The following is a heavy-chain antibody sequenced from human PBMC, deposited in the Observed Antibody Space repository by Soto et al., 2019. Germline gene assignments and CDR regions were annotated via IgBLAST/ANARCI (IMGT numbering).Heavy chain of an antibody. Sequence: GGSLRLSCAASGFTFSSYWMHWVRQAPGKGLVWVSRINSDGSSTSYADSVKGRFTISRDNAKNTLYLQINSLRAEDTAVYYCASLSPPHHSSGYLYGMDVWGQGTTVTVSS. D-gene: IGHD3-22*01. CDR1: GFTFSSYW. V-gene: IGHV3-74*01. CDR3: ASLSPPHHSSGYLYGMDV. CDR2: INSDGSST. J-gene: IGHJ6*02.